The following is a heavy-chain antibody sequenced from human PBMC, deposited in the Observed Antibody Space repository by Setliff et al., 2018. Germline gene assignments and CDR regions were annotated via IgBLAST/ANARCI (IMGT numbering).Heavy chain of an antibody. D-gene: IGHD6-19*01. J-gene: IGHJ4*02. V-gene: IGHV3-15*01. CDR3: TRASSIAVAGSSI. CDR1: GFSFNDAW. Sequence: GGSLRLSCAASGFSFNDAWMNWVRQAPGKGLEWVGHIRSKTDGGATSYAAPVQGRFTISRDDSKSIACLQMNSLKTEDTAVYYCTRASSIAVAGSSIWGQGTLVTVS. CDR2: IRSKTDGGAT.